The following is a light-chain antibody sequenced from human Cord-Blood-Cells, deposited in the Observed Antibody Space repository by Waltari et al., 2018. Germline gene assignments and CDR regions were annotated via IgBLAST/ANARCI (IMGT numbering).Light chain of an antibody. CDR2: DDS. CDR3: QVWDSSSDHRV. V-gene: IGLV3-21*03. Sequence: SYVLTQPPSVSVAPGKTARITCGGNNNGSKSVHWYQQKPGQAPVLVVYDDSDRPSGIAGRFSGSNSGNTATLTISRVEAGDEADYYCQVWDSSSDHRVFGGGTKLTVL. CDR1: NNGSKS. J-gene: IGLJ3*02.